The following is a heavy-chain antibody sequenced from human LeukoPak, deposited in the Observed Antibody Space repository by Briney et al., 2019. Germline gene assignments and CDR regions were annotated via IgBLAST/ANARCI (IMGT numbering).Heavy chain of an antibody. J-gene: IGHJ3*02. CDR2: ISSSGTYV. CDR3: ARASSKQLAGYLPDGFDI. CDR1: GFTFSSYS. V-gene: IGHV3-21*01. D-gene: IGHD3-9*01. Sequence: KAGGSLRLSCAASGFTFSSYSMNWVRQAPGRGLEWVSSISSSGTYVYYADSVKGRFTISRDNAKNSLSLQMNSLRADDAAVYYCARASSKQLAGYLPDGFDIWGQGTVVTVSS.